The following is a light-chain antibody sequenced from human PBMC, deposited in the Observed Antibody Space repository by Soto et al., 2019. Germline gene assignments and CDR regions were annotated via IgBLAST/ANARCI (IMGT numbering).Light chain of an antibody. Sequence: DIQMTQSPSSLSASVGDRVTITCRASQNSNNYLTWYQQKPGKAPEVLISAASTLESGVPSRFSGSGAGTDFTLTISSLQPEDFATYFCQQSYSPPVYSFGHGTKLEI. V-gene: IGKV1-39*01. CDR1: QNSNNY. CDR2: AAS. J-gene: IGKJ2*03. CDR3: QQSYSPPVYS.